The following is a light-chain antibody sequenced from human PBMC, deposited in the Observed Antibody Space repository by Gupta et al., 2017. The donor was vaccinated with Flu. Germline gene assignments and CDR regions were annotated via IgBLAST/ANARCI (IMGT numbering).Light chain of an antibody. CDR3: ATWDNSLVTVV. Sequence: QSVLTQPPSVSAAAGQKVTISSSGSSANIGNNYVSWYQYVPGTAPQLLIHEDNRRPSGIPDRISGSKSGTSAILAITGLQTGDEAYYYCATWDNSLVTVVFGGGTKLTVL. CDR2: EDN. V-gene: IGLV1-51*02. CDR1: SANIGNNY. J-gene: IGLJ2*01.